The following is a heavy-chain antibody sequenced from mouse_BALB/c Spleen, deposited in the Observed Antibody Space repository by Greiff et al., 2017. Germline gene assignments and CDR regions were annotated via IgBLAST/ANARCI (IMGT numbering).Heavy chain of an antibody. J-gene: IGHJ2*01. V-gene: IGHV1-5*01. CDR2: IYPGNSDT. CDR3: TRKDMDMVTAGGFDY. D-gene: IGHD2-3*01. Sequence: EVQLQQSGTVLARPGASVKMSCKASGYTFTSYWMHWVKQRPGQGLEWIGAIYPGNSDTSYNQKFKGKAKLTAVTSTSTAYMELSSLTNEDSAVYYCTRKDMDMVTAGGFDYWGQGTTLTVSA. CDR1: GYTFTSYW.